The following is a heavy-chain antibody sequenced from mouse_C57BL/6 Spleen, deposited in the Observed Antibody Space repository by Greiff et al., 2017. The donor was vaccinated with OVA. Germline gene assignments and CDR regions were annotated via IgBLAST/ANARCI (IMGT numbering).Heavy chain of an antibody. J-gene: IGHJ1*03. CDR1: GYTFTNFW. D-gene: IGHD2-1*01. CDR2: IYPGGGYT. CDR3: ARYYYGNSYWYFDV. V-gene: IGHV1-63*01. Sequence: VQGVESGAELVRPGTSVKMSCKASGYTFTNFWIGWAKQRPGHGLEWIGDIYPGGGYTNYNEKFKGKATLTADKSSSTAYMQFSSLTSEDSAIYDCARYYYGNSYWYFDVWGTGTTVTVSS.